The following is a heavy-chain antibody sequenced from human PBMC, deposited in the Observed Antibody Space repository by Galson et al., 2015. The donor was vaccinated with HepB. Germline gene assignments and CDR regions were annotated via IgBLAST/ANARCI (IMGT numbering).Heavy chain of an antibody. CDR3: LKEGSWLGGDWFDP. J-gene: IGHJ5*02. V-gene: IGHV3-23*01. D-gene: IGHD1-26*01. Sequence: SLRLSCAGSGFIFRHHAMAWIRQAPGKGLEWVSGINGRGSTRSYSEAVKGRSSISRDNSKDTVFLQMDNLRAEDTAVHHCLKEGSWLGGDWFDPWGQGALVTVS. CDR2: INGRGSTR. CDR1: GFIFRHHA.